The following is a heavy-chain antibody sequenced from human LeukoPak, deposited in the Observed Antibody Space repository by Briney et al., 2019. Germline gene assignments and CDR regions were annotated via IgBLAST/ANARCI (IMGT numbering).Heavy chain of an antibody. CDR2: IYYSGST. J-gene: IGHJ5*02. CDR1: GGSISGSSYY. CDR3: ARGNCSGGSCYGNWFDP. V-gene: IGHV4-39*02. Sequence: SETLSLTCTVSGGSISGSSYYWGWIRQPPGKGLEWIGSIYYSGSTYYNPSLKSRVTISVDTSKNQFSLKLNSVTATDTAVYYCARGNCSGGSCYGNWFDPWGQGTLVTVSS. D-gene: IGHD2-15*01.